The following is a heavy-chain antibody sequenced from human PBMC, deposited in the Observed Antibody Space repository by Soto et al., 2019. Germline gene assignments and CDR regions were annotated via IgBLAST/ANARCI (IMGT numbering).Heavy chain of an antibody. Sequence: GESLKISCKGSGYSFTSYWIGWVRQMPGKGLEWMGIIYPGDSDTRYSPSFQGQGTFSACQSISTAYLQWSSLKASDTAMYYCARHGGGAGSPMLEIWFDPWVQGTLVTVSS. J-gene: IGHJ5*02. CDR1: GYSFTSYW. CDR2: IYPGDSDT. V-gene: IGHV5-51*01. D-gene: IGHD2-2*01. CDR3: ARHGGGAGSPMLEIWFDP.